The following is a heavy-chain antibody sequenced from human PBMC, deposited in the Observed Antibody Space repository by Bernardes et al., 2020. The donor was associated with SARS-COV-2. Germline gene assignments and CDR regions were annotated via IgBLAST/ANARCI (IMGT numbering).Heavy chain of an antibody. J-gene: IGHJ6*02. CDR2: INHSGST. Sequence: SETLSLTCAVYGGSFSGYYWSWIRQPPGKGLEWIGEINHSGSTNYNPSLKSRVTISVDTSKNQFSLKLSSVTAADTAVYYCARDHPPYGDYDGDYYYGMDVWGQGTTVTVSS. CDR3: ARDHPPYGDYDGDYYYGMDV. V-gene: IGHV4-34*01. CDR1: GGSFSGYY. D-gene: IGHD4-17*01.